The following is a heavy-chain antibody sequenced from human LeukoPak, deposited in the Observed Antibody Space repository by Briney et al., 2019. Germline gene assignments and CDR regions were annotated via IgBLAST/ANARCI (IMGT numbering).Heavy chain of an antibody. J-gene: IGHJ3*02. Sequence: SETLSLTCTVSGGSLSTGNVYWGWVRQPPGKGLEWIAYISYTGRTYYNPSLQSRVAISIDTSKNQFSLNLNSVSAADTAVYYCARHFDNGDYRKTFDIWGQGTMVTVSS. V-gene: IGHV4-39*01. CDR2: ISYTGRT. D-gene: IGHD4-17*01. CDR1: GGSLSTGNVY. CDR3: ARHFDNGDYRKTFDI.